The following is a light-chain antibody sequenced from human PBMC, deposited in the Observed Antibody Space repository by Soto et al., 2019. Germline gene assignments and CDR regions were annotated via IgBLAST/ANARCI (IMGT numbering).Light chain of an antibody. CDR1: QSISSW. Sequence: DIQMTQSPSTLSASVGDRVTITCRASQSISSWLAWYQQKPGKAPKLLIYDASSLESGVPSRFSGSGSGTEFTLTISSLQPDDFAVYYCQQSNNWPYTFGQGTKLEMK. J-gene: IGKJ2*01. V-gene: IGKV1-5*01. CDR3: QQSNNWPYT. CDR2: DAS.